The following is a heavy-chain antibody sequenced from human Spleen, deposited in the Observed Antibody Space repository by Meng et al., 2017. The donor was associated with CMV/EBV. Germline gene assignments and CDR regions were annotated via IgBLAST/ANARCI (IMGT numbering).Heavy chain of an antibody. Sequence: GESLKISCAASGFTFSSYDMHWVRQATGKGLEWVSAIGTAGDTYYPGSVKGRFTISRDNAKNTLYLQMNSLRGEDTALYYCARASFTVDCKWEGRTDFWGQGTLVTVSS. CDR3: ARASFTVDCKWEGRTDF. J-gene: IGHJ4*02. D-gene: IGHD1-26*01. V-gene: IGHV3-13*01. CDR1: GFTFSSYD. CDR2: IGTAGDT.